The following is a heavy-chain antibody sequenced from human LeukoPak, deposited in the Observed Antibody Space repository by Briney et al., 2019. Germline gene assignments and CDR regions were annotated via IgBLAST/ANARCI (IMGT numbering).Heavy chain of an antibody. D-gene: IGHD6-13*01. V-gene: IGHV3-21*01. Sequence: GGSLRLSCAASGFTFSSYGMHWVRQAPGMGLEWVSSISSSSSYIYYADSVKGRFTISRDNAKNSLYLQMNSLRAEDTAVYYCARASSSSWPLDYWGQGTLVTVSS. CDR2: ISSSSSYI. CDR3: ARASSSSWPLDY. J-gene: IGHJ4*02. CDR1: GFTFSSYG.